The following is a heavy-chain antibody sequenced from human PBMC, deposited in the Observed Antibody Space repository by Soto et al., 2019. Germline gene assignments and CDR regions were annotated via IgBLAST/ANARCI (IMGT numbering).Heavy chain of an antibody. V-gene: IGHV4-59*08. Sequence: PSETLSLTCTVSGGSISSYYWTWIRQPPGKGLEWIGYIYYSGSTNYNPPLKSRVTISVATSKTQFSLKLSSVTAADTAVYYCARLDGCYGYMDVWGKGTTVTVSS. J-gene: IGHJ6*03. CDR2: IYYSGST. CDR3: ARLDGCYGYMDV. CDR1: GGSISSYY. D-gene: IGHD2-8*01.